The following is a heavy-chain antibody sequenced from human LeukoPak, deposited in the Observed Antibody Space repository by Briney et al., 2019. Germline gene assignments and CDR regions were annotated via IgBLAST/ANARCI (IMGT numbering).Heavy chain of an antibody. CDR3: ARDHSSSTEEY. CDR2: IFHTGST. J-gene: IGHJ4*02. Sequence: PAETLSLTCTVSGYSISSGYYWAWIRQPPGKGLEWIGSIFHTGSTYHNPSLKSRVTISVDTSKNQFSLKLNSVTAADTAVYYCARDHSSSTEEYWGQGTLVTVSS. D-gene: IGHD6-13*01. V-gene: IGHV4-38-2*02. CDR1: GYSISSGYY.